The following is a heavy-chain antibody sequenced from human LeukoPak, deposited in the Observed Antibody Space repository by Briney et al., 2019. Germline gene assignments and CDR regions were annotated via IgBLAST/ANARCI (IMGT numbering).Heavy chain of an antibody. Sequence: SETLSLTCTVPGGSISSYYWSWIRQPPGKGLEWIGYIYYSGSTNYNPSLKSRVTISVDTSKNQFSLKLSSVTAADTAVYYCTRLRSGYHDYWGQGTLVTVSS. CDR2: IYYSGST. D-gene: IGHD3-3*01. CDR3: TRLRSGYHDY. V-gene: IGHV4-59*08. J-gene: IGHJ4*02. CDR1: GGSISSYY.